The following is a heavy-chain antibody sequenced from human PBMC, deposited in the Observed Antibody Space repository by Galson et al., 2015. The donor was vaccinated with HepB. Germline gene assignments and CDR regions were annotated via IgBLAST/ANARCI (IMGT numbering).Heavy chain of an antibody. CDR2: ISGNGVQT. CDR1: GFTFSSYD. J-gene: IGHJ4*02. Sequence: SLRLSCAASGFTFSSYDMGWVRHAPGKGLEWVSGISGNGVQTYYADSVKGRFSISRDNSKDTLYLQMNSLRAEDTAVYYCVKGWLDYWGQGTLVTVSS. V-gene: IGHV3-23*01. D-gene: IGHD2-15*01. CDR3: VKGWLDY.